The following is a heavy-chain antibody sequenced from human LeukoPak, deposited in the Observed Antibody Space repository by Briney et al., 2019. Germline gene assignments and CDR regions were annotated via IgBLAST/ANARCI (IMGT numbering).Heavy chain of an antibody. CDR2: ISSSSSFI. J-gene: IGHJ4*02. V-gene: IGHV3-21*06. CDR3: ASGRGLLVALDY. Sequence: PGGSLRLSCAASGSTFSSYSMNWVRQAPGKGLEWVSSISSSSSFIYYADSVKGRFTISRDNAKNSLYLQMNSLRAEDTAVYYCASGRGLLVALDYWGQGTLVTVSS. CDR1: GSTFSSYS. D-gene: IGHD6-6*01.